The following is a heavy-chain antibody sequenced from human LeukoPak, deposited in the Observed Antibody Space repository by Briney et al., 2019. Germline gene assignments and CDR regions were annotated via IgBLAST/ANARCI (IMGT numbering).Heavy chain of an antibody. D-gene: IGHD2-15*01. V-gene: IGHV3-21*01. Sequence: GGSLRLSCAASGFTFSSYSMNWVRQAPGKGLEWFSSISSSSSYIYYADSVKGRFTISRDNAKNSLYLQMNSLRAEDTAVYYCARRYCSGGSCYSIYYYYYGMDVWGQGTTVTVSS. CDR3: ARRYCSGGSCYSIYYYYYGMDV. CDR1: GFTFSSYS. CDR2: ISSSSSYI. J-gene: IGHJ6*02.